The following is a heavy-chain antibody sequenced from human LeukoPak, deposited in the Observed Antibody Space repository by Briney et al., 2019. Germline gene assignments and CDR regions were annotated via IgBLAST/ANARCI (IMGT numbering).Heavy chain of an antibody. J-gene: IGHJ2*01. CDR1: GGSISSGDYY. V-gene: IGHV4-30-4*01. CDR2: IYYSGST. CDR3: ARARSGYQDWYFDL. D-gene: IGHD5-12*01. Sequence: SQTLSLTCTVSGGSISSGDYYWSWIRQPPGTGLEWIGYIYYSGSTYYNPSLKSRLTISVDTSKNQFSLKLTSVTAADTAVYYCARARSGYQDWYFDLWGRGTLVTVSS.